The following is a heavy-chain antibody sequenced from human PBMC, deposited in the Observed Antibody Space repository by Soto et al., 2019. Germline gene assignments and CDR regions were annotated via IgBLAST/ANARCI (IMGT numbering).Heavy chain of an antibody. D-gene: IGHD2-2*01. Sequence: QVQLVQSGAEVKKPGSSVKVSCKASGGTFSSYAISWVRQAPGQGLEWMGGIIPIFGTANYAQKFQGRVTXPXXXSXXIAYMELSSLRSADTAVYYCARHVPAAGYYYGMDVWGQGTTVTVSS. V-gene: IGHV1-69*05. CDR3: ARHVPAAGYYYGMDV. CDR2: IIPIFGTA. CDR1: GGTFSSYA. J-gene: IGHJ6*02.